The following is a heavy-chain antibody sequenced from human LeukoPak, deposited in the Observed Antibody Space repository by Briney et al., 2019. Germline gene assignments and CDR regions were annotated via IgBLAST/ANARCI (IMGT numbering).Heavy chain of an antibody. CDR2: INHSGST. J-gene: IGHJ4*02. CDR3: ARPPRGYDIFTGQWDY. D-gene: IGHD3-9*01. CDR1: GGYFSGYY. V-gene: IGHV4-34*01. Sequence: PSETLSLTWAVYGGYFSGYYWSWIRQPPRKGLEWIGEINHSGSTNNNPSLKSRLTISVDTSKNEFRLTLSSVTDADTPVYYCARPPRGYDIFTGQWDYWGQGTLVTVSS.